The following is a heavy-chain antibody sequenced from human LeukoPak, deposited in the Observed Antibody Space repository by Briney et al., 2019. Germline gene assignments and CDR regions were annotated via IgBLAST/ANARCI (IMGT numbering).Heavy chain of an antibody. CDR2: ISYDGSNK. CDR1: GFTFSSYA. V-gene: IGHV3-30*04. Sequence: PGRSLRLSCAASGFTFSSYAMHWVRQAPGKGLEWVAVISYDGSNKYYADSVKGRFTISRDNSKNTLYLQMNSLRAEDTAVYYCARDKSGGVWGSYRRGGDWFDPWGQGTLVTVSS. CDR3: ARDKSGGVWGSYRRGGDWFDP. D-gene: IGHD3-16*02. J-gene: IGHJ5*02.